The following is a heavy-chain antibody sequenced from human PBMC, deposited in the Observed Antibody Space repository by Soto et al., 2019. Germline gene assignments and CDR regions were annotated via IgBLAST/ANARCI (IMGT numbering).Heavy chain of an antibody. D-gene: IGHD1-1*01. CDR2: IVPNVGTV. CDR3: ARRGTRGCLRYFDN. CDR1: GGTLSSFINYP. V-gene: IGHV1-69*06. Sequence: QMQLVQSGAEVKKPGSSVKVSCKASGGTLSSFINYPINWVRQAPGQGLEWMGGIVPNVGTVNYAQKFQGRVTITADKATGTAYMELSSLRSEDTALCYCARRGTRGCLRYFDNCGQGTLVTVAS. J-gene: IGHJ4*02.